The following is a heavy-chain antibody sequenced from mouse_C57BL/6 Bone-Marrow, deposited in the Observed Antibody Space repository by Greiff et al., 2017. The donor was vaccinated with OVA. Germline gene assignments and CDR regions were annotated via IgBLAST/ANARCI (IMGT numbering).Heavy chain of an antibody. J-gene: IGHJ1*03. CDR2: ISYDGSN. V-gene: IGHV3-6*01. D-gene: IGHD2-5*01. CDR1: GYSITSGYY. CDR3: ARGGAYYSNYGRYFDV. Sequence: EVQVVESGPGLVKPSQSLSLTCSVTGYSITSGYYWNWIRQFPGNKLEWMGYISYDGSNNYNPSLKNRISITRDTSKNQFFLKLNSVTTEDTATYYCARGGAYYSNYGRYFDVWGTGTTVTVSS.